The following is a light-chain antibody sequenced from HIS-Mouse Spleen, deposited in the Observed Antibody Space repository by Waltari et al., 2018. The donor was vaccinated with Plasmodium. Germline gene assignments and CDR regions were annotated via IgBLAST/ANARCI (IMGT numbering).Light chain of an antibody. J-gene: IGLJ3*02. CDR3: YSTDSSGNHWV. V-gene: IGLV3-10*01. Sequence: SYELTQPPSVSVSPGQTARITCPGDALPKKYAYWYQQKSGQAPVRVICEDSKRPSGIPERVSGSSSGTRATLTISGAHVEDEADYYCYSTDSSGNHWVFGGGTKLTVL. CDR1: ALPKKY. CDR2: EDS.